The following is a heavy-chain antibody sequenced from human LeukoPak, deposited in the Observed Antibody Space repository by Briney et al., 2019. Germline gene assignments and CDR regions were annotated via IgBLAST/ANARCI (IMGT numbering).Heavy chain of an antibody. Sequence: PSETLSLTCTVSGGSISSYYWSWIRQPAGKGLEWIGRIYTSGSTNYDPSLKSRLIISIDKSKNQFSLRLSSATAADTAVYYCASHQYGSGSYYHDYWGQGTLVTVSS. V-gene: IGHV4-4*07. J-gene: IGHJ4*02. CDR2: IYTSGST. D-gene: IGHD3-10*01. CDR1: GGSISSYY. CDR3: ASHQYGSGSYYHDY.